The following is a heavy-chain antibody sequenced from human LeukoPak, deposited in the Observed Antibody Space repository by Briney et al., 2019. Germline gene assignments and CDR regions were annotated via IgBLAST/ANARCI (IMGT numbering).Heavy chain of an antibody. CDR2: ISYDGSDT. CDR1: GFTFSSYA. J-gene: IGHJ4*02. D-gene: IGHD6-13*01. CDR3: ARFSSSWYSDYLDC. Sequence: GGSLRLSCAASGFTFSSYAMHWVRQAPGKGLEWVAVISYDGSDTYYADSVKGRFTISRDNSKNTLYLQMNSLRPEDTAIYYCARFSSSWYSDYLDCWGQATLVTVSS. V-gene: IGHV3-30*03.